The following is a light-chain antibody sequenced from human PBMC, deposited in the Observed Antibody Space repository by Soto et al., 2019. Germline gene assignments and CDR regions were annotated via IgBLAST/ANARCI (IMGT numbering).Light chain of an antibody. V-gene: IGLV6-57*01. CDR2: EDT. Sequence: LTQPHSVSESPGKTVTISCTRTSGSIASDNVQWYQQRPGSSPTTVIYEDTQRPSGVPDRFSGSIDSSSNSASLTISGLKTEDEADYYCQSYDSSSRVFGGGTKLTVL. CDR3: QSYDSSSRV. CDR1: SGSIASDN. J-gene: IGLJ3*02.